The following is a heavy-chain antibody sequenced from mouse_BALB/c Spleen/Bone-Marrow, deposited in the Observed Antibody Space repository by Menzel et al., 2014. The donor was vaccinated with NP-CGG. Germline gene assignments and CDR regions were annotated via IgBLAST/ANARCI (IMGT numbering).Heavy chain of an antibody. J-gene: IGHJ4*01. CDR1: GYTFTDYG. D-gene: IGHD2-14*01. V-gene: IGHV1-67*01. Sequence: VQLQQSGPELVRPGVSGKISCKGSGYTFTDYGMHWVKQSHANSLEWIGLISLYSGNTNYNQKFKDKATMTVDKPSSTAYMELARLTSEDSAIYYCARGDYRYDVPMDYWGQGTSVTVSS. CDR2: ISLYSGNT. CDR3: ARGDYRYDVPMDY.